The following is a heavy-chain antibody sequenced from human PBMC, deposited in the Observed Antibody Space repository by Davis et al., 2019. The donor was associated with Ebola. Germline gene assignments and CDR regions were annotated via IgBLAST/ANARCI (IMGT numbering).Heavy chain of an antibody. V-gene: IGHV1-46*01. CDR1: GYRFTSYY. CDR3: AREGGRYYDSSGYVFDI. CDR2: INPITGGT. Sequence: SVKVSCKASGYRFTSYYMYWVRQAPGQGLEWMGIINPITGGTSYAQNFQVRVNMTRDTSTSTVYMELSSLRSEDTAVYYCAREGGRYYDSSGYVFDIWGQGTMVKVSS. D-gene: IGHD3-22*01. J-gene: IGHJ3*02.